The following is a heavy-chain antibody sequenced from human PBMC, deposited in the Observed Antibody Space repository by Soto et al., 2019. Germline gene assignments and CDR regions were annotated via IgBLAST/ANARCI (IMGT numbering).Heavy chain of an antibody. V-gene: IGHV3-72*01. CDR3: ARVDDSSGYYLDY. CDR2: TRNKANSYTT. J-gene: IGHJ4*02. Sequence: EVQLEESGGGLVQPGGSLRLSCAASGFTFSDHYMDWVRQAPGKGLEWVGRTRNKANSYTTEYAASVKGRFTISRDDSKNSLYLQMNSLKTEDTAVYYCARVDDSSGYYLDYWGQGTLVTVSS. D-gene: IGHD3-22*01. CDR1: GFTFSDHY.